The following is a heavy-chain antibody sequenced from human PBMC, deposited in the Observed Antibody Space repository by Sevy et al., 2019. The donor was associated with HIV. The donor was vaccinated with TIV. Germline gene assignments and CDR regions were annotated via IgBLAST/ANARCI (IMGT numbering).Heavy chain of an antibody. V-gene: IGHV3-9*01. CDR2: ISWNSGSI. CDR3: AKDNYYDSSGYYALDY. Sequence: SLRLSCAASGFTFDDYAMHWVRQAPGKGLEWVSGISWNSGSIGYADSVKGRFTISRDNAKNSLYLQMNSLRAEDTALYYCAKDNYYDSSGYYALDYWGQGTLVTVSS. CDR1: GFTFDDYA. D-gene: IGHD3-22*01. J-gene: IGHJ4*02.